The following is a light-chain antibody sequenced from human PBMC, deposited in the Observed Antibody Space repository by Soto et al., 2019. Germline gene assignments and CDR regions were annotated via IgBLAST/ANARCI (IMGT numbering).Light chain of an antibody. Sequence: QPVLTQPASASASLGASVKLTCTLSSGHHSYAIAWHQQQLVKGSRYLMKLNSDGSHSKGDGIPDRFSGSSSGAERYLTISSLQSEDEANYYFQIFSTDIRVFGGGTKVTV. CDR2: LNSDGSH. V-gene: IGLV4-69*01. J-gene: IGLJ3*02. CDR3: QIFSTDIRV. CDR1: SGHHSYA.